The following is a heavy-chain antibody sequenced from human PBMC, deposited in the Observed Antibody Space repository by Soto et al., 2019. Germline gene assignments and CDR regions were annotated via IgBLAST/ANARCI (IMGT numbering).Heavy chain of an antibody. V-gene: IGHV3-23*01. CDR1: VFTLSSYA. Sequence: GGSLRLSCAASVFTLSSYAMSWVRQAPGKGLEWVSGISGSGGTTYYADSVKGRFTISRDKSKNTLYLQMSSLRAEDTALYYCARVTVVGTSLGGFDIWGQGTMVPVSS. CDR2: ISGSGGTT. CDR3: ARVTVVGTSLGGFDI. D-gene: IGHD3-22*01. J-gene: IGHJ3*02.